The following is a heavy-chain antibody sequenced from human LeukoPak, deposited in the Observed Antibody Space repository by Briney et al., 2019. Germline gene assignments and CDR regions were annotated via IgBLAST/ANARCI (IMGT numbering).Heavy chain of an antibody. CDR2: ISYDGSNK. Sequence: PGGSLRLSCAASGFTFSSYGMHWVRQAPGKGLEWVAVISYDGSNKYYADSVKGRFTISRDNSKNTLYLQMNSLRAGDTAVYYCAKDAYYYDSSGHDYWGQGTLVTVSS. D-gene: IGHD3-22*01. CDR1: GFTFSSYG. V-gene: IGHV3-30*18. CDR3: AKDAYYYDSSGHDY. J-gene: IGHJ4*02.